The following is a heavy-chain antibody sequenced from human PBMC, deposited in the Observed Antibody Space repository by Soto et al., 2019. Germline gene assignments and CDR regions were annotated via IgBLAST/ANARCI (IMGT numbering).Heavy chain of an antibody. V-gene: IGHV3-15*05. CDR1: GFDFSNGW. CDR3: STDEWE. CDR2: IKSKIHGETT. Sequence: EVQLVESGGGLVKPGGSLRLSCAAYGFDFSNGWMSWVRQAPGKGLEWVGRIKSKIHGETTDYAAHVKGRFTISRDDSRNTLYLQMHSLQTDDTAVYYCSTDEWEWGQGTLVTVSS. J-gene: IGHJ4*02. D-gene: IGHD1-26*01.